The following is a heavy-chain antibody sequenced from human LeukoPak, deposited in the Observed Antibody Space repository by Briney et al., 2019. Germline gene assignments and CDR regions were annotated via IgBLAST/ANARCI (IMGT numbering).Heavy chain of an antibody. J-gene: IGHJ5*02. CDR2: IIPTFGTA. CDR3: AIYCSGGSCYAQNWFDP. D-gene: IGHD2-15*01. Sequence: SVKVSCKASGGTFSSYAISWVRQAPGQGLEWMGGIIPTFGTANYAQKFQGRVTITADESTSTAYMELSSLRSEDTAVYYCAIYCSGGSCYAQNWFDPWGQGTLVTVSS. CDR1: GGTFSSYA. V-gene: IGHV1-69*13.